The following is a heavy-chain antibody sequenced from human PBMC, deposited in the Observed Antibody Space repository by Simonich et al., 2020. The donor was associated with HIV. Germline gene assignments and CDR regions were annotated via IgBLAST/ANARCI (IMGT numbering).Heavy chain of an antibody. V-gene: IGHV4-34*02. J-gene: IGHJ4*02. CDR3: AKVARYFDWYSTAFDY. D-gene: IGHD3-9*01. Sequence: QVQLQQWGAGLLKPSETLSLTCAVFGGSFSGYYWSWIRQPPGKGLEWIGEINHRESTKYNPSLKSRVTISVDTSKNQFSLKLTSVTAADTAVYYCAKVARYFDWYSTAFDYWGQGTLVTVSS. CDR1: GGSFSGYY. CDR2: INHREST.